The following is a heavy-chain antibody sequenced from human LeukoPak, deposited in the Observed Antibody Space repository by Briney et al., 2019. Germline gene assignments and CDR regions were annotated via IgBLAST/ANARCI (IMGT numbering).Heavy chain of an antibody. V-gene: IGHV4-4*09. CDR2: IYTSGST. Sequence: SETLSLTCTVSGGSISSYYWSWIRQPPGKGLEWIGYIYTSGSTNYNPSLKSRVTISVDTSKNQFSLKLSSVTAADTAVYYCARHVGWFDPWGHGTLVTVSS. CDR3: ARHVGWFDP. CDR1: GGSISSYY. D-gene: IGHD3-10*02. J-gene: IGHJ5*02.